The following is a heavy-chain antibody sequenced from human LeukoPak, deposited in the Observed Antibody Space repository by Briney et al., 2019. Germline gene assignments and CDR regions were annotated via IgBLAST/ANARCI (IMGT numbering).Heavy chain of an antibody. CDR1: GGSISSYY. CDR3: AILVVPPWYFDL. V-gene: IGHV4-59*01. CDR2: IYYSGST. J-gene: IGHJ2*01. Sequence: SETLSLTCTVSGGSISSYYWSWIRQPPGKGLEWIGYIYYSGSTNYNPSLKSRVTISVDTSKNQFSLKLSSVTAADPAVYYCAILVVPPWYFDLWGRGTLVTVSS. D-gene: IGHD3-22*01.